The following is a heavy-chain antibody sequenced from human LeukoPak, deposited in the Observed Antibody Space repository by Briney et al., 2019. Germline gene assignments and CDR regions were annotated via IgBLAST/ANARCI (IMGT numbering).Heavy chain of an antibody. CDR2: IRYDESDK. Sequence: AGGSLRLSCAASGFTFSRYGMHWVRQAPGKGLEWXXFIRYDESDKKCKDSVKGRFTVSKDNSKNTLSLQMRSLRVEDTAVYYCATHYYASGNYYNPIFYWGQGALVTVSS. CDR1: GFTFSRYG. J-gene: IGHJ4*02. V-gene: IGHV3-30*02. CDR3: ATHYYASGNYYNPIFY. D-gene: IGHD3-10*01.